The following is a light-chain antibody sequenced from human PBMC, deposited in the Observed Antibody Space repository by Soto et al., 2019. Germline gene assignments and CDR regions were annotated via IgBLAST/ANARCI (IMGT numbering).Light chain of an antibody. CDR1: RSNIETND. CDR3: AAWDDSLNIWV. J-gene: IGLJ3*02. Sequence: QAVVTQPPSASGTPGQRVTISCSGSRSNIETNDVYWYQQLPGTAPKLLIYMSTRRPSGVPDRFSGSKSGASASLVIGGLRSEDELDYYCAAWDDSLNIWVFGGGTQLTVL. CDR2: MST. V-gene: IGLV1-47*01.